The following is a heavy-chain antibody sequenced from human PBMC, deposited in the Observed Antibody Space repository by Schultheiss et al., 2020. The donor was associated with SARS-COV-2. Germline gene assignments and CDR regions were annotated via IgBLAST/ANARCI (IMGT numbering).Heavy chain of an antibody. CDR1: GGSISSYY. Sequence: SETLSLTCTVSGGSISSYYWSWIRQPAGKGLEWIGRIYPRGRIDYNPSLKGRVTMSVDRSKNQFSLKLRSVTAADTAVYYCARGISTGYNWFDPWGQGTLVTVSS. V-gene: IGHV4-4*07. CDR2: IYPRGRI. CDR3: ARGISTGYNWFDP. J-gene: IGHJ5*02. D-gene: IGHD6-25*01.